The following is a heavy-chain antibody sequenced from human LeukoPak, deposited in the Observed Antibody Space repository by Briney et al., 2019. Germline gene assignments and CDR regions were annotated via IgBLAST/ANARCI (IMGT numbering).Heavy chain of an antibody. D-gene: IGHD2-2*02. J-gene: IGHJ3*02. V-gene: IGHV2-5*01. Sequence: KESGPTLVKPTQTLTLTCTFSGFSLSTSGVGVGWIRQPPGKALESLALISWNDDKRYSPSLKSRLTITKDTSKNQVVLTMTNMDPVDTATYYCAHRNRNERDIVVVPAAIAFDIWGQGTMVTVSS. CDR2: ISWNDDK. CDR3: AHRNRNERDIVVVPAAIAFDI. CDR1: GFSLSTSGVG.